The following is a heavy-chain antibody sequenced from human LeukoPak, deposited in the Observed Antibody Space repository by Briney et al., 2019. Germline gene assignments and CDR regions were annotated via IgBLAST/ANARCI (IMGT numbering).Heavy chain of an antibody. CDR3: VKDLGSDSSGCYHY. D-gene: IGHD3-22*01. V-gene: IGHV3-11*01. CDR2: ISSTGITI. J-gene: IGHJ4*02. Sequence: GGSLRLSCAASGFTFSDFSMSWVRHAPGKGLEWLAYISSTGITIYYADSVSGRFTISRDKSENTLYLQMNSLREEDTAVYYCVKDLGSDSSGCYHYWGQGTLVIVSS. CDR1: GFTFSDFS.